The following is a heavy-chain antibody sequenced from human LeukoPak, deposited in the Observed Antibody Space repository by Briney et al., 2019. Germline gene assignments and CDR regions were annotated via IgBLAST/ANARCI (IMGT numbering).Heavy chain of an antibody. V-gene: IGHV3-30-3*01. CDR2: ISYDGSNK. Sequence: GGSLRLSCAASGFTFSNYAMSWVRQAPGKGLEWVAVISYDGSNKYYADSVKGRFTISRDNSKNTLYLQMNSLRAEDTAVYYCARDRNIVVVPDYYYYYYYMDVWGKGTTATVSS. CDR3: ARDRNIVVVPDYYYYYYYMDV. D-gene: IGHD2-2*01. CDR1: GFTFSNYA. J-gene: IGHJ6*03.